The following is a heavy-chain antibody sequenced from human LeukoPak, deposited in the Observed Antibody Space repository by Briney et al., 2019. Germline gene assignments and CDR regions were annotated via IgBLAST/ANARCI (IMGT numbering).Heavy chain of an antibody. V-gene: IGHV3-7*01. CDR1: GFTFSSYW. CDR2: IKQDGSEK. CDR3: ARGFYYDFWSGQTPGGQYYFDY. J-gene: IGHJ4*02. D-gene: IGHD3-3*01. Sequence: GGSLRLSCAASGFTFSSYWMSWVRQAPGKGLEWVANIKQDGSEKYYVDSVKGRFTISRDNAKNSLYLQMNSLRAEDTAVYYCARGFYYDFWSGQTPGGQYYFDYWGQGTLVTVSS.